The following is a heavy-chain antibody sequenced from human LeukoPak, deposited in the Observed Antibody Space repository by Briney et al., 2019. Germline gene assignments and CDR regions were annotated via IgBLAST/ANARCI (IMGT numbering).Heavy chain of an antibody. CDR2: ISYDGSNK. V-gene: IGHV3-30-3*01. J-gene: IGHJ4*02. CDR1: GFTFSSYA. D-gene: IGHD3-10*01. Sequence: GRSLRLSCAASGFTFSSYAMHWVRQAPGKGLEWVAVISYDGSNKYYADSVKGRFTISRDNSKNTLYLQMNSLRAEDTAVYYCARAIMVRGVIQPPFDYWGQGTLVTVSS. CDR3: ARAIMVRGVIQPPFDY.